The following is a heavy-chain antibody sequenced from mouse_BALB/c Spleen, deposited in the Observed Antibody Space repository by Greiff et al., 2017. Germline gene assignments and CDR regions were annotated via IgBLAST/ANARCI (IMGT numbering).Heavy chain of an antibody. V-gene: IGHV1S127*01. CDR1: GYTFTSYW. J-gene: IGHJ4*01. CDR2: IDPSDSYT. Sequence: QVQLQQSGAELVKPGASVKMSCKASGYTFTSYWMHWVKQRPGQGLEWIGVIDPSDSYTSYNQKFKGKATLTVDTSSSTAYMQLSSLTSEDSAVYYCTAASSYYAAMDYWGQGTSVTVSS. D-gene: IGHD2-10*01. CDR3: TAASSYYAAMDY.